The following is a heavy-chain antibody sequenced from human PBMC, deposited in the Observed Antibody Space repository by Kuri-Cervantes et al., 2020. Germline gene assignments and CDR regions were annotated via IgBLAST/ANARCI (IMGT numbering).Heavy chain of an antibody. CDR3: ARGPGLGYCSSTSCSAYYFDY. CDR1: GGSISSYY. J-gene: IGHJ4*02. Sequence: SETPSLTCTVSGGSISSYYWSWIRQPAGKGLEWIGRIYTSGSTNYNPSLKSRVTMSVDTSKNQFSLKLSSVTAADTAVYYCARGPGLGYCSSTSCSAYYFDYWGQGTLVTVSS. D-gene: IGHD2-2*01. CDR2: IYTSGST. V-gene: IGHV4-4*07.